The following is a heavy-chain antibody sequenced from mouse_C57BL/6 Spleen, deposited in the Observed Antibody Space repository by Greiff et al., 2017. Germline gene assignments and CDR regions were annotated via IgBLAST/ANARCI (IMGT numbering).Heavy chain of an antibody. D-gene: IGHD1-1*01. V-gene: IGHV1-26*01. CDR2: INPNNGGT. CDR1: GYTFTDYY. Sequence: DVQLQQSGPELVKPGASVKISCKASGYTFTDYYMNWVKQSHGKSLEWIGDINPNNGGTSYNQKFKGKATLTVDKSSSTAYMELRSLTSEDSAVYYCARNYYGSSYGDWGKGTTLTVSS. CDR3: ARNYYGSSYGD. J-gene: IGHJ2*01.